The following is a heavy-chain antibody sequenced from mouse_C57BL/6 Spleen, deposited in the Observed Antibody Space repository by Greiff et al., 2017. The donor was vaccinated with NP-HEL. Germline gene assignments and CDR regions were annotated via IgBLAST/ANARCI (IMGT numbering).Heavy chain of an antibody. J-gene: IGHJ4*01. CDR1: GYSFTGYY. V-gene: IGHV1-42*01. Sequence: EVQLQQSGPELVKPGASVKISCKASGYSFTGYYMNWVKQSPEKSLEWIGEINPSTGGTTYNQKFKAKATLTVDKSSSTAYMQLKSLTSEDSAVYYCARGDDYGYAMDYWGQGTSVTVSS. CDR2: INPSTGGT. CDR3: ARGDDYGYAMDY. D-gene: IGHD1-1*01.